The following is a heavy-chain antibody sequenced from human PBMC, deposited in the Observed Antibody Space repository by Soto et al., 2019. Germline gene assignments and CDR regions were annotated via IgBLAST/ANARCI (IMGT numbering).Heavy chain of an antibody. J-gene: IGHJ6*02. CDR1: GGTFSSYA. V-gene: IGHV1-69*01. D-gene: IGHD1-26*01. CDR3: ARGSGSYPDYYYYYGMDA. CDR2: IIPIFGTA. Sequence: QVQLVQSGAEVKKPGSSVKVSCKASGGTFSSYAISWVRQAPGQGLEWMGGIIPIFGTANYAQKFQGRVTITADESTSTAYMELSSLRSEDTAVYYCARGSGSYPDYYYYYGMDAWGQGTTVTVSS.